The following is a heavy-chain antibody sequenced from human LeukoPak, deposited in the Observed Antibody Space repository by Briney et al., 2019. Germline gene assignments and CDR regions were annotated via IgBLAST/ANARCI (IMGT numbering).Heavy chain of an antibody. CDR3: AKGRVGWFDY. CDR1: GFTFDDYA. CDR2: ISWNSGSI. J-gene: IGHJ4*02. Sequence: GGSLRLSCAASGFTFDDYAMHWVRQAPGKGLEWVSGISWNSGSIGYADSVKGRFTISRDNAKNSLYLQMNSLRAEDTALYYCAKGRVGWFDYGGQGTLVTVSS. D-gene: IGHD1-26*01. V-gene: IGHV3-9*01.